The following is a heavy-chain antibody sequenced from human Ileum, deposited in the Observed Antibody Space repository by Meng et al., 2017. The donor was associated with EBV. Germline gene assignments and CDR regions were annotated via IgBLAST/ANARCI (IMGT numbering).Heavy chain of an antibody. V-gene: IGHV7-4-1*01. D-gene: IGHD6-19*01. J-gene: IGHJ4*02. CDR1: GYTFTSSS. CDR2: ININTGNP. Sequence: QVQLAQSGSELKKPGXSVKVSCQAAGYTFTSSSMNWVRHAPGQGLEWMGWININTGNPTYAQGFTGRFVFSLDPSVSTAYLQIDSLKADDTAVYYCARGNGWRFDYWGQGTLVIVSS. CDR3: ARGNGWRFDY.